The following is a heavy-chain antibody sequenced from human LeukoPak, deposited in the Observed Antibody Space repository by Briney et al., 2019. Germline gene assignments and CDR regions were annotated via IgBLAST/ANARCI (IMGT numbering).Heavy chain of an antibody. CDR3: AREGLRSIAARRGTRDYMDV. CDR1: GYTFTSYD. Sequence: ASVKVSCKASGYTFTSYDINWVRQAPGQGLEWMGWMNPNSGNTGYAQKFQGRVTMTTETSTGTVNMELRSLRPDDTAVYYCAREGLRSIAARRGTRDYMDVWGQGTTVIVSS. D-gene: IGHD6-6*01. J-gene: IGHJ6*02. CDR2: MNPNSGNT. V-gene: IGHV1-8*01.